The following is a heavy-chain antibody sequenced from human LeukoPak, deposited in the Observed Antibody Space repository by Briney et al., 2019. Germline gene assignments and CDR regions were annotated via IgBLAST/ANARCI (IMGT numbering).Heavy chain of an antibody. D-gene: IGHD3-10*01. V-gene: IGHV3-23*01. CDR2: ISAGGGGT. CDR1: GFTFSSYA. CDR3: AARDSTLVGGVIKVF. Sequence: PGGSLRLSCAVSGFTFSSYAMSWVRQAPGKGLEWVSAISAGGGGTNYAESVKGRFTISRDNSKNTLYLQMNSLRVEDTAVYYCAARDSTLVGGVIKVFWGRGTRVTVSS. J-gene: IGHJ4*02.